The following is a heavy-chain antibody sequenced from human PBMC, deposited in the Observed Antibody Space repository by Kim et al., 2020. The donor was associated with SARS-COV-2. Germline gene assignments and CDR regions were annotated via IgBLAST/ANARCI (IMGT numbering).Heavy chain of an antibody. V-gene: IGHV3-74*01. CDR2: INSDGSST. D-gene: IGHD3-10*01. J-gene: IGHJ4*02. CDR1: GFSFSTYW. Sequence: GGSLRLSCAASGFSFSTYWMHWVRQAPGKGLVWVSRINSDGSSTNYADSVKGRFTISRDNAKNTLYLQMNSLRAEDTAVYYCARSGGVQFPFWGQGTLVTVSS. CDR3: ARSGGVQFPF.